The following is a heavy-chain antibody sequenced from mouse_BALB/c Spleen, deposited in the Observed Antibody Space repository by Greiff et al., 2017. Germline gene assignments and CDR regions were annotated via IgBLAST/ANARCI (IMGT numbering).Heavy chain of an antibody. Sequence: QVHVKQPGAELVMPGASVKMSCKASGYTFTDYWMHWVKQRPGQGLEWIGAIDTSDSYTSYNQKFKGKATLTVDESSSTAYMQLSSLTSEDSAVYYCARGQLGLLYYFDYWGQGTTLTVSS. CDR3: ARGQLGLLYYFDY. J-gene: IGHJ2*01. D-gene: IGHD3-2*01. CDR2: IDTSDSYT. V-gene: IGHV1-69*01. CDR1: GYTFTDYW.